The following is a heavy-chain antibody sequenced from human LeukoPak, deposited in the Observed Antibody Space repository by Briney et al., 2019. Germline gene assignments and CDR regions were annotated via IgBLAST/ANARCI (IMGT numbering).Heavy chain of an antibody. CDR3: AKGPYSSGWIFDY. Sequence: PGGSLRLSCAASGFTFDDYAMPWVRQAPGKGLGRVSGISWNSGSIGYADSVKGRFTISRDNAKNSLYLQMNSLRAEDTALYYFAKGPYSSGWIFDYWGQGTLVTVSS. CDR2: ISWNSGSI. D-gene: IGHD6-19*01. J-gene: IGHJ4*02. CDR1: GFTFDDYA. V-gene: IGHV3-9*01.